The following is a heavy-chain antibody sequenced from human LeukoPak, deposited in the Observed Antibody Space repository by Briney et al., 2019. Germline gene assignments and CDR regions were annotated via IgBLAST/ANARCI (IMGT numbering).Heavy chain of an antibody. D-gene: IGHD2-2*01. V-gene: IGHV4-59*01. CDR1: GGSISSYY. CDR3: ARHHCSSTSCYPLFDY. Sequence: SETLSLTCTVSGGSISSYYWSWIRQPPGKGLEWIGYIYYSGSTNYNPSLKSRVTISVDTSKNQFSLKLSTVTAADTAVYYCARHHCSSTSCYPLFDYWGQGTLVTVSS. J-gene: IGHJ4*02. CDR2: IYYSGST.